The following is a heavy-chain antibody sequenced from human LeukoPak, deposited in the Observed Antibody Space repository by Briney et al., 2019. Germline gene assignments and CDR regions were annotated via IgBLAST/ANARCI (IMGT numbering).Heavy chain of an antibody. CDR3: ARGWGYFDS. Sequence: SSETLSLTCTVSGGSVSSYYLTWIRQPPGKGLEWIGYISYSGSTNYSPSLKSRVTISVDASKNQFSLKLSSVTAADTAAYYCARGWGYFDSWGQGTLVTVSS. D-gene: IGHD7-27*01. CDR2: ISYSGST. J-gene: IGHJ4*02. CDR1: GGSVSSYY. V-gene: IGHV4-59*08.